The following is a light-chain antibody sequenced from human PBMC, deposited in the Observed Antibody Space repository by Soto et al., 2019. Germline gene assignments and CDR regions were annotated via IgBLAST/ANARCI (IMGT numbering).Light chain of an antibody. V-gene: IGKV3-20*01. CDR1: QSVSSTY. J-gene: IGKJ5*01. CDR3: QHFGGTTFT. CDR2: GAS. Sequence: EIGLTQSAATLSCCPRERSILSRRSSQSVSSTYLAWYQQKPGQTPSLLIYGASTRATGIPDRFSGSGSGTHFTLTISRLEPGDFAVYYCQHFGGTTFTFGQGTRLEV.